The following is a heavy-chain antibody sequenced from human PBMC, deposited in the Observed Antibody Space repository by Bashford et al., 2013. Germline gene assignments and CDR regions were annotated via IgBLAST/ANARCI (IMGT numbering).Heavy chain of an antibody. D-gene: IGHD6-19*01. CDR2: IYYTGDT. Sequence: WIRQPPGKGLEWIGYIYYTGDTNYNHSLRTRVIISLDTSRNQFSLKLSSVTAADTAVYYCARHGSSGWAYYLDYWGQGTLVTVSS. V-gene: IGHV4-59*08. CDR3: ARHGSSGWAYYLDY. J-gene: IGHJ4*02.